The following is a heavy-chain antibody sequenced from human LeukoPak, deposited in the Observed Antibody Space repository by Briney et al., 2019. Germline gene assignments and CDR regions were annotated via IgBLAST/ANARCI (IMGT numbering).Heavy chain of an antibody. Sequence: SETLSLTCAVYGGSFSGYYWSWIRQPPGKGLEWIGEINHSGRTNYNPSLKSRVTISVDTSKRQFSLKLSSVTAADTAVYYCARDKYGAYSDFWGQGTLVTVSS. J-gene: IGHJ4*02. CDR3: ARDKYGAYSDF. V-gene: IGHV4-34*01. D-gene: IGHD4-17*01. CDR2: INHSGRT. CDR1: GGSFSGYY.